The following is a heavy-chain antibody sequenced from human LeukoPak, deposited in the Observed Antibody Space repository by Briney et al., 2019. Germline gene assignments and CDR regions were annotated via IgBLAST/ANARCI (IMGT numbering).Heavy chain of an antibody. Sequence: PSETLSLTCSVSGGSISSYYWSWIRQPPGKGLEWIGYIYYSGSTNYNPSLKSRVTISVDTSKNQFSLKLSSVTAADTAVYYCARDGVGATYYYYYGMDVWGQGTTVTVSS. J-gene: IGHJ6*02. V-gene: IGHV4-59*12. CDR1: GGSISSYY. CDR3: ARDGVGATYYYYYGMDV. CDR2: IYYSGST. D-gene: IGHD1-26*01.